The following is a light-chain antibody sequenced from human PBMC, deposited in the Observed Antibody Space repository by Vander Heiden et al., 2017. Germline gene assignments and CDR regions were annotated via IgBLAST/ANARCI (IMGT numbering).Light chain of an antibody. CDR1: QSISSY. J-gene: IGKJ2*01. V-gene: IGKV1-39*01. CDR3: QHSDSTPGT. Sequence: DIQMTQSPSSLSASVGDRVTITCRASQSISSYLNWYQQKPGKAPKLLIYAASSLQSGVPSRFSGSGSGTDFTLTISRLQPEDFATYYCQHSDSTPGTFGQGTKLEIK. CDR2: AAS.